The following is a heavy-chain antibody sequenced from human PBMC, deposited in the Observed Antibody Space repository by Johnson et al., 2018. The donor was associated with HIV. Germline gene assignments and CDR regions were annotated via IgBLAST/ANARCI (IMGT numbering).Heavy chain of an antibody. Sequence: VQLVESGGGVVRPGGSLRLSCAASGFTFDHYVMTWVRQIPGKGLEWVCGMGWNDGTTGYADSVKGRFTISRDNAKNSLYLHMNSLRAEDTALYYCTRSPGRYDSRGFYYDDAFDIWGQGTMVTVSS. J-gene: IGHJ3*02. V-gene: IGHV3-20*04. D-gene: IGHD3-22*01. CDR3: TRSPGRYDSRGFYYDDAFDI. CDR2: MGWNDGTT. CDR1: GFTFDHYV.